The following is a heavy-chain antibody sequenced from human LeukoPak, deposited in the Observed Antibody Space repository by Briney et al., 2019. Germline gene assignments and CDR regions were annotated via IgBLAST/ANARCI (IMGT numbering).Heavy chain of an antibody. D-gene: IGHD3-3*01. V-gene: IGHV3-53*01. CDR3: ARARPPGLLRFLEWFFDY. CDR1: GFTVSSNY. CDR2: IYSGGST. Sequence: PGGSLRLSCAASGFTVSSNYMSWVRQAPGKGLEWVSVIYSGGSTYYADSVKGRFTISRDKSKNTLYLQMNSLRAEDTAVYYCARARPPGLLRFLEWFFDYWGQGTLVTVSS. J-gene: IGHJ4*02.